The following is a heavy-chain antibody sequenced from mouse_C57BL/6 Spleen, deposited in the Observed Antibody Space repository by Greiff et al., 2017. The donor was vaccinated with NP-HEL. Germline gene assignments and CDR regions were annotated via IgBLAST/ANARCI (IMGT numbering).Heavy chain of an antibody. CDR3: ARGETTVVAPYFDY. J-gene: IGHJ2*01. D-gene: IGHD1-1*01. Sequence: QVHVKQPGAELVKPGASVKLSCKASGYTFTSYWMHWVKQRPGRGLEWIGRIDPNSGGTKYNEKFKSKATLTVDKPSSTAYMQLSSLTSEDSAVYYCARGETTVVAPYFDYWGQGTTLTVSS. V-gene: IGHV1-72*01. CDR1: GYTFTSYW. CDR2: IDPNSGGT.